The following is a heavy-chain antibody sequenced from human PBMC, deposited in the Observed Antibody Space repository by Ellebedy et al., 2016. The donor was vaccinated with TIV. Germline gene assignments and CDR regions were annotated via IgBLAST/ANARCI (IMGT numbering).Heavy chain of an antibody. J-gene: IGHJ2*01. CDR2: INHRGST. Sequence: SETLSLTCAVYGGSLSGHSWSWVRQPPGKGLEWIGEINHRGSTTYNQSLRSRVTITLDTSKHPFSLRLSAVTSADTAVYYCSRGNFQDVDLDHWYFDLWGRGTLVTVSS. CDR3: SRGNFQDVDLDHWYFDL. D-gene: IGHD2/OR15-2a*01. V-gene: IGHV4-34*01. CDR1: GGSLSGHS.